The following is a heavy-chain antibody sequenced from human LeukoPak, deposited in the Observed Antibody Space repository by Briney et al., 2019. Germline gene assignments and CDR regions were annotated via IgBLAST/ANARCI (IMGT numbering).Heavy chain of an antibody. V-gene: IGHV3-21*01. CDR2: ISSSSSYI. D-gene: IGHD4-11*01. Sequence: PGGSLRLSCAASGFTFSSYSMNWVRQAPGKGLEWVSSISSSSSYIYYADSVKGRFTISRDNAKNSLYLQMNSLRAEDTAVYYCARDRSPTVNYYYYYYMDVWGKGTTVTVSS. CDR3: ARDRSPTVNYYYYYYMDV. J-gene: IGHJ6*03. CDR1: GFTFSSYS.